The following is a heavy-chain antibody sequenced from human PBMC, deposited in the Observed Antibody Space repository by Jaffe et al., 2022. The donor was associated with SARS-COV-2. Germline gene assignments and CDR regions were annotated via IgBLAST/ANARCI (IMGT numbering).Heavy chain of an antibody. Sequence: QVQLQESGPGLVKPSQTLSLTCTVSGGSISSGSYYWSWIRQPAGKGLEWIGRIYTSGSTNYNPSLKSRVTISVDTSKNQFSLKLSSVTAADTAVYYCARDSEVGVVMDVWGQGTTVTVSS. CDR2: IYTSGST. CDR1: GGSISSGSYY. J-gene: IGHJ6*02. CDR3: ARDSEVGVVMDV. V-gene: IGHV4-61*02. D-gene: IGHD3-3*01.